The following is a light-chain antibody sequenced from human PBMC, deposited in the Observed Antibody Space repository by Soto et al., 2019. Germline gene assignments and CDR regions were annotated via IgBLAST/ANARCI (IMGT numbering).Light chain of an antibody. CDR2: DAS. V-gene: IGKV3-11*01. CDR3: QHYYNTPLT. Sequence: EIVLTQSPATLSLSPGERATLSCRASQSVSSYLAWYQQKPGQAPRLLIYDASNRATGIPARFSGSGSGTDFTLTISSLQPEDVAVYYCQHYYNTPLTFGGGTKVEIK. J-gene: IGKJ4*01. CDR1: QSVSSY.